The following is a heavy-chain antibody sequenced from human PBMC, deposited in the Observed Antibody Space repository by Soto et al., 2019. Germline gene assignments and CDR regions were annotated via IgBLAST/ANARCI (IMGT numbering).Heavy chain of an antibody. CDR3: ARFLVRGLIPIDAFHI. D-gene: IGHD3-10*01. J-gene: IGHJ3*02. CDR2: INAGNGNP. CDR1: GYSFTTFS. V-gene: IGHV1-3*01. Sequence: QVQLVQSGAEVKKPGASVKVSCKASGYSFTTFSIHWVRQAPGQRLEWMGWINAGNGNPKYSQKFKDRVSMPADTPATTAYMELGSLIFKDTAFYYCARFLVRGLIPIDAFHIWGQGTVVTVSS.